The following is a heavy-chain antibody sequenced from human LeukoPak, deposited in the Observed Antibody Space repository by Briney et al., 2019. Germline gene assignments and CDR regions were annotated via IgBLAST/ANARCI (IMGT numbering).Heavy chain of an antibody. CDR3: AREIAAGLIY. Sequence: GGSLRLSCAAPGFTFSSYWMQWVRQVPGKGLVWVSRINSDGSSTSYADSVKGRFTISRDNAKNTLYLQMNSLRAEDTAVYYCAREIAAGLIYWGQGTLVTVSS. J-gene: IGHJ4*02. D-gene: IGHD2-21*01. CDR1: GFTFSSYW. CDR2: INSDGSST. V-gene: IGHV3-74*01.